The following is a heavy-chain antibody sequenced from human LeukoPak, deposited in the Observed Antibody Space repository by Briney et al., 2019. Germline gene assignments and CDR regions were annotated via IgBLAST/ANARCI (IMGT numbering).Heavy chain of an antibody. Sequence: PGGSLRLSCAASGFTFSNYAMHWVRQAPGKGLEWVAFIRYDGSNKYYADSVKGRFTISRDNSKNTLYLQMNSLRAEDTAVYYCAKVQGYCSSTSCSLDAFDIWGQGTMVTVSS. CDR2: IRYDGSNK. V-gene: IGHV3-30*02. CDR3: AKVQGYCSSTSCSLDAFDI. J-gene: IGHJ3*02. CDR1: GFTFSNYA. D-gene: IGHD2-2*01.